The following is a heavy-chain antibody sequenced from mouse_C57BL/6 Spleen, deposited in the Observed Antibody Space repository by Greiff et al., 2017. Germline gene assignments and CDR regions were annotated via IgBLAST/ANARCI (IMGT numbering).Heavy chain of an antibody. V-gene: IGHV14-2*01. CDR3: ARWDSDGYHYWYFDV. CDR1: GFNIKDYY. J-gene: IGHJ1*03. CDR2: IDPEDGET. Sequence: VQLKQSGAELVKPGASVKLSCTASGFNIKDYYMHWVKQRTEQGLEWIGRIDPEDGETKYAPKVQGKATITADTSSNTAYLQLSSLTSEDTAVYYCARWDSDGYHYWYFDVWGTGTTVTVSS. D-gene: IGHD2-3*01.